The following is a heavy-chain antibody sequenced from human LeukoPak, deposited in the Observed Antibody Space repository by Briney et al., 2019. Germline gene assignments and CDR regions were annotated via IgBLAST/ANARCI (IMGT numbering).Heavy chain of an antibody. CDR2: SKGKLNGGTT. CDR1: GFTFMNGW. V-gene: IGHV3-15*01. Sequence: GGSLRLSCAASGFTFMNGWMSWVRQSPGKGLEWVGHSKGKLNGGTTEYAAPVKGRFTISRDDSKNTLYLQMQSLRAEDTAVYYCAREAKNIDAFDIWGQGTMVTVSS. CDR3: AREAKNIDAFDI. J-gene: IGHJ3*02.